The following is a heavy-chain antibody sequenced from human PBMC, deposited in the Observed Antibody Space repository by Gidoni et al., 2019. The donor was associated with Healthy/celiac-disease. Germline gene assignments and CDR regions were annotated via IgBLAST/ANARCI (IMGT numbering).Heavy chain of an antibody. CDR2: IIPILGIA. J-gene: IGHJ6*03. D-gene: IGHD2-2*01. CDR3: ARERGPHFEAPGRVVPAAMEMYYYYYMDV. V-gene: IGHV1-69*04. CDR1: GGTFSSYA. Sequence: QVQLVQSGAEVKKPGSSVKVSCKASGGTFSSYAISWVRQAPGQGLEWMGRIIPILGIANYAQKFQGRVTITADKSTSTAYMELSSLRSEDTAVYYCARERGPHFEAPGRVVPAAMEMYYYYYMDVWGKGTTVTVSS.